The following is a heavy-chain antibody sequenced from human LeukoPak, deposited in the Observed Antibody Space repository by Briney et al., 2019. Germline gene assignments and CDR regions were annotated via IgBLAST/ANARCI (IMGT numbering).Heavy chain of an antibody. J-gene: IGHJ4*02. Sequence: VASVKVSCKASGYTFTGYYMHWVRQAPGQGLEWMGWINPNSGGTNYAQKFQGRVTMTKDTSISTAYMELSRLRSDDTAVYYCARVAGYSYVDYWGQGTLVTVSS. CDR3: ARVAGYSYVDY. CDR1: GYTFTGYY. D-gene: IGHD5-18*01. V-gene: IGHV1-2*02. CDR2: INPNSGGT.